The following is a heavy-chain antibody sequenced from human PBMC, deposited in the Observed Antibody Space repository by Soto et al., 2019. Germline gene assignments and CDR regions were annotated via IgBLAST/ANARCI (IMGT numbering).Heavy chain of an antibody. D-gene: IGHD3-10*01. CDR1: GFTFSGSA. CDR2: IRRKADNVAP. Sequence: GGSLRLSCAASGFTFSGSAIHWVRQASGKGLEWVGRIRRKADNVAPLYADSVKGRFTISRDNSKNTLHLQMNSLSTEDTAVYYCAKAEGSGGHPLYHYGMDVWGQGTTVTVSS. CDR3: AKAEGSGGHPLYHYGMDV. V-gene: IGHV3-73*01. J-gene: IGHJ6*02.